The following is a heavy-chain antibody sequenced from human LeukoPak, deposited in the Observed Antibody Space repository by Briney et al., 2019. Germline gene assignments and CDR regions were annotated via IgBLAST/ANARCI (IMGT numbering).Heavy chain of an antibody. J-gene: IGHJ4*02. Sequence: GGSLRLSCAASRFTFSIYSMTWVRQAPGKGLEWVANIKQDGSEKYYVDSVKGRFTISRDNAKNSLYLQMNSLRAEDTAVYYCARAIAASQYYFDYWGQGTLVTVSS. V-gene: IGHV3-7*01. CDR1: RFTFSIYS. D-gene: IGHD6-13*01. CDR3: ARAIAASQYYFDY. CDR2: IKQDGSEK.